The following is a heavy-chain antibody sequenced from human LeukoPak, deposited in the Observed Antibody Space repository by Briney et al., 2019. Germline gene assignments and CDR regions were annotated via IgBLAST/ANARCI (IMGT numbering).Heavy chain of an antibody. J-gene: IGHJ6*03. CDR1: GFRFSSYW. D-gene: IGHD1-26*01. V-gene: IGHV3-7*01. CDR2: IKQDGSEK. Sequence: GGSLRLSCAASGFRFSSYWMSWVRQAPGKGLEWVANIKQDGSEKYYVDSVKGRFTISRDNAKNSLYLQMNSLRAEDTAVYYCAREIDSGSYYVYYYYYMDVWGKGTTVTVSS. CDR3: AREIDSGSYYVYYYYYMDV.